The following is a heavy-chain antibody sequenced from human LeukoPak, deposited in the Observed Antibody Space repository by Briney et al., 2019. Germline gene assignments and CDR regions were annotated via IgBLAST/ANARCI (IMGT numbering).Heavy chain of an antibody. J-gene: IGHJ3*02. D-gene: IGHD2-15*01. Sequence: SETLSLTCTVSGGSISSGSYYWSWIRQPAGKGLEWIGRIYTSGSTNYNPSLKSRVTISVDTSKNQFSLKLSSVTAADTAVYYCARGGANIVVVVAATIDAFDIWGQGTMVTVSS. V-gene: IGHV4-61*02. CDR1: GGSISSGSYY. CDR3: ARGGANIVVVVAATIDAFDI. CDR2: IYTSGST.